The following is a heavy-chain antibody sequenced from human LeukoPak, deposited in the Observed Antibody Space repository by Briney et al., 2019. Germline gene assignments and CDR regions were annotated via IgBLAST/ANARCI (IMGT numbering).Heavy chain of an antibody. J-gene: IGHJ4*02. CDR3: ASRIAAAGTPFVY. CDR1: GGTFSSYA. Sequence: ASVKVSCKASGGTFSSYAISWVRQAPGQGLEWMGGIIPIFGTANYAQKFQGRVTITPDESTSTAYMELSSLRSEDTAVYYCASRIAAAGTPFVYWGQGTLVTVSS. CDR2: IIPIFGTA. D-gene: IGHD6-13*01. V-gene: IGHV1-69*13.